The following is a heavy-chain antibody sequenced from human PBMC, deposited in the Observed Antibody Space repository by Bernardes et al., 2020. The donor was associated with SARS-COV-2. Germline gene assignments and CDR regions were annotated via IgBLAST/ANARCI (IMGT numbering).Heavy chain of an antibody. D-gene: IGHD6-19*01. CDR2: VSGGSHTT. J-gene: IGHJ4*02. CDR3: AKPYSSGWYELDH. CDR1: GFTLSFYA. Sequence: GGSLRLSCAASGFTLSFYAMSWVRQAPGRGLEWVSAVSGGSHTTYYSDSVRGRFTISRDNSRNTVYLQMNSLRDEDTAVYYCAKPYSSGWYELDHWGQGTLVTVSS. V-gene: IGHV3-23*01.